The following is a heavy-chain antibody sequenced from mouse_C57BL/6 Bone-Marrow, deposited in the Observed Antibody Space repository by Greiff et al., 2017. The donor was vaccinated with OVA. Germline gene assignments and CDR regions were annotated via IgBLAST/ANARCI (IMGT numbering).Heavy chain of an antibody. V-gene: IGHV1-82*01. CDR1: GYAFSSSW. CDR3: ARWLYYGNYGGYAMDY. Sequence: QVQLQQSGPELVKPGASVKISCKASGYAFSSSWMNWVKQRPGKGLEWIGRIYPGDGDTNYNGKFKGKATLTADKSSSTAYMQLSSLTSEDSAVYVCARWLYYGNYGGYAMDYWGQGTSVTVSS. D-gene: IGHD2-1*01. CDR2: IYPGDGDT. J-gene: IGHJ4*01.